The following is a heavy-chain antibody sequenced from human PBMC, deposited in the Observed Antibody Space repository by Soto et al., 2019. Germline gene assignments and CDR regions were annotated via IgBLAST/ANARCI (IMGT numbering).Heavy chain of an antibody. V-gene: IGHV3-30-3*01. D-gene: IGHD3-9*01. J-gene: IGHJ4*02. CDR3: ARAYYDILTGPKY. Sequence: PGGSLRLSXAASGFTFSSYAMHWVRQAPGKGLEWVAVISYDGSNKYYADSVKGRFTISRDNSKNTLYLQMNSLRAEDTAVYYCARAYYDILTGPKYWGQGTLVTVSS. CDR2: ISYDGSNK. CDR1: GFTFSSYA.